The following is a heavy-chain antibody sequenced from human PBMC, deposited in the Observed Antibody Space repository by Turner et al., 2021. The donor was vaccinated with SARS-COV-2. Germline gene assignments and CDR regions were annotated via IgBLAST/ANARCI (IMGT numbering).Heavy chain of an antibody. D-gene: IGHD3-3*01. V-gene: IGHV3-23*01. CDR1: GFTFSIYA. J-gene: IGHJ3*02. CDR3: AKDPFWSGYYAFDM. Sequence: EVPLLESGGGLVQPEGSRSLSCVASGFTFSIYAMRGVRQATGKGLEWVAASSGHDGSGPSTYYGDSGKGRFTISRDNSKNMLFLQMSSLRVEDTDVYYCAKDPFWSGYYAFDMWGQGTMVTVAS. CDR2: SSGHDGSGPST.